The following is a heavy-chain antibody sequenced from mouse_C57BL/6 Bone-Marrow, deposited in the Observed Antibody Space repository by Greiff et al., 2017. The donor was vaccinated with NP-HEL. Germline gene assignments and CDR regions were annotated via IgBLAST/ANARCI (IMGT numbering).Heavy chain of an antibody. Sequence: QVQLQQSGAELARPGASVKLSCKASGYTFTSYGISWVKQRTGQGLEWIGEIYPRSGNTYYNEKFKGKATLTADKSSSTAYMELRSLTSEDSAVYFCARILNSITYTFDYWGQGTTLTVSS. D-gene: IGHD5-1*01. V-gene: IGHV1-81*01. J-gene: IGHJ2*01. CDR2: IYPRSGNT. CDR3: ARILNSITYTFDY. CDR1: GYTFTSYG.